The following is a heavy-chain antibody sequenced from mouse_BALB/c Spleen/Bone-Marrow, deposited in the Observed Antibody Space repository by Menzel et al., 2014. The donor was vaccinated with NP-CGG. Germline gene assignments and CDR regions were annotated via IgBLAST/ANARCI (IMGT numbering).Heavy chain of an antibody. Sequence: EVKLVESGGGLVKPGGSLKLSCAASGFTFSSYAMSWVRQTPEKRPEWVASISSGSSTYYPDSVKGRFTISRDNARNILYLQMSSLRSEDTAMYYCARGRTRGYTMDYWGQGTSVTVSS. CDR3: ARGRTRGYTMDY. CDR2: ISSGSST. V-gene: IGHV5-6-5*01. J-gene: IGHJ4*01. CDR1: GFTFSSYA.